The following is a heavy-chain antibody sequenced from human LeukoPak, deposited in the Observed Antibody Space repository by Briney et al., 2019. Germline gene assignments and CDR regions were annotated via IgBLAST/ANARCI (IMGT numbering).Heavy chain of an antibody. V-gene: IGHV4-39*07. D-gene: IGHD3-10*01. CDR1: GGSISSSSYY. Sequence: SETLSLTCTVSGGSISSSSYYWGWTRQPPGKGLEWIGSIYYSGSTYYNPSLKSRVTISVDTSKNQFSLKLSSVTAADTAVYYCARTHYGSGSYPYYWGQGTLVTVSS. J-gene: IGHJ4*02. CDR2: IYYSGST. CDR3: ARTHYGSGSYPYY.